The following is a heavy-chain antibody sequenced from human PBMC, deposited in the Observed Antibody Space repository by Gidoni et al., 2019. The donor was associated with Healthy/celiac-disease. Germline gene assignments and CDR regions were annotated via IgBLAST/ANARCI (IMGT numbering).Heavy chain of an antibody. CDR3: AREGGYCSSTSCYAGNWFDP. CDR1: GGSISSYY. CDR2: IYYSGST. Sequence: QVQLQESGPGLVKPSETLSLTCTVSGGSISSYYWSWIRQTPGKGLEWIGYIYYSGSTNYNPSLKSRVTISVDTSKTQCSLKLSSVTAADTAVYYCAREGGYCSSTSCYAGNWFDPWGQGTLVTVSS. V-gene: IGHV4-59*01. D-gene: IGHD2-2*01. J-gene: IGHJ5*02.